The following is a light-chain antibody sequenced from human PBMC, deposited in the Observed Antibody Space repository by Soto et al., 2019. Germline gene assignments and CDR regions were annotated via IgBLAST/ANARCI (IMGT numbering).Light chain of an antibody. CDR1: QSISNW. J-gene: IGKJ1*01. Sequence: DIQMTQSPSTLSASVGDRVTITCRASQSISNWLAWYQQKPGKAPKLLIYDASTLQSGVPSRFSGSGSGTEFTLTISSLQPDDFATYYCQQYDIYSRTFGQGTKVEIK. V-gene: IGKV1-5*01. CDR3: QQYDIYSRT. CDR2: DAS.